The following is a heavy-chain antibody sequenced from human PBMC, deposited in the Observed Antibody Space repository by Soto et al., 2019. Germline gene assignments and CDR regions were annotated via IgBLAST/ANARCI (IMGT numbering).Heavy chain of an antibody. CDR1: GVSFKSYF. Sequence: PAETLSLTCAVYGVSFKSYFWNWVRQPPGKGLEWIGEATTYGRSNYNPSLKSRVTISKDTTKNQFSLEVTSLTAADTALYYCTTSGRTWPDSFDFWGRGAMVTVS. V-gene: IGHV4-34*01. CDR3: TTSGRTWPDSFDF. J-gene: IGHJ3*01. CDR2: ATTYGRS.